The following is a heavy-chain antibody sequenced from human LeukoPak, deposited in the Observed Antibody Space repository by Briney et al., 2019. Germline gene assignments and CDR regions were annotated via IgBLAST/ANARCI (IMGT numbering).Heavy chain of an antibody. CDR2: IYTSGST. D-gene: IGHD3-22*01. CDR3: ARDEYDSSGYIDYFDY. V-gene: IGHV4-4*07. J-gene: IGHJ4*02. Sequence: SETLSLTCTVSGGSISSYYWSWIRQPAGKGLEWIGRIYTSGSTNYNPSLKSRVTISVDTSKNQFSLKLSSVTAADTAVYYCARDEYDSSGYIDYFDYWGQGTLVTVSS. CDR1: GGSISSYY.